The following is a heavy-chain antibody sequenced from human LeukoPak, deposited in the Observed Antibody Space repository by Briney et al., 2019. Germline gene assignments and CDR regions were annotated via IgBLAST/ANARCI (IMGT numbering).Heavy chain of an antibody. CDR3: ARVDWEGSGSYYFDY. CDR2: ISYDGSNK. Sequence: PGGSLRLSCAASGFTFSSYAMHWVRQAPGKGLEWVALISYDGSNKYYADSVKGRFTISRDHSKNTLYLQMNSLRAEDTAVYYCARVDWEGSGSYYFDYWGQGTLVTVSS. J-gene: IGHJ4*02. CDR1: GFTFSSYA. D-gene: IGHD1-26*01. V-gene: IGHV3-30-3*01.